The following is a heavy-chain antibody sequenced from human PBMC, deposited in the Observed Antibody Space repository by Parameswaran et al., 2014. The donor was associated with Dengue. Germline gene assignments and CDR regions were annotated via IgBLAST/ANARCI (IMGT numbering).Heavy chain of an antibody. D-gene: IGHD3-22*01. CDR2: LSYGST. J-gene: IGHJ6*02. CDR3: ARMATSGSLSYYYYGMDV. V-gene: IGHV4-4*02. Sequence: PPGKGRGVDWGNLSYGSTNYNPSLKSRVTISVDKSKNQFSLKLSSVTAADTAVYYCARMATSGSLSYYYYGMDVWGQGTTVTVSS.